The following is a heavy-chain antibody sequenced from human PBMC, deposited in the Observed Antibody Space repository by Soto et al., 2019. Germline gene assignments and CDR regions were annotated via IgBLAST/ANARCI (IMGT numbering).Heavy chain of an antibody. CDR2: IIPIFGTA. J-gene: IGHJ4*02. CDR3: ARTNGGNSCLGY. V-gene: IGHV1-69*06. Sequence: SVKVSCTASGGTFSSYAISWVRQAPGQGLEWMGGIIPIFGTANYAQKFQGRVTITADKSTSTAYMELSSLRSEDTAVYYCARTNGGNSCLGYWGQGTLVTVSS. D-gene: IGHD4-4*01. CDR1: GGTFSSYA.